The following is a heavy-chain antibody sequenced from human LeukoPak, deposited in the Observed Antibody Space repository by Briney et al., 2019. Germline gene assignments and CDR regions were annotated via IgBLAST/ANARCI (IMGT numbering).Heavy chain of an antibody. CDR1: GFTFSSFA. J-gene: IGHJ4*02. D-gene: IGHD5-24*01. Sequence: GGSLRLSCEASGFTFSSFAMTWVRQAPGKGLEWVSSITGSHGRTYNTDSVKGRFTISRDTSMNTLSLQMNSLRAEDTAVYYCARAHGFVIAYWGQGTLVTVSS. V-gene: IGHV3-23*01. CDR2: ITGSHGRT. CDR3: ARAHGFVIAY.